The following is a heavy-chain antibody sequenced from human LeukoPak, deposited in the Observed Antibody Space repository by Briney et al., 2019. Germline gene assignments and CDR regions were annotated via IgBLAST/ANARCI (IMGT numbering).Heavy chain of an antibody. J-gene: IGHJ4*02. CDR1: GGSISSYY. CDR3: ARQRYCSGGSCYAFDY. D-gene: IGHD2-15*01. Sequence: SETLSLTCTVSGGSISSYYWSWTRQPPGKGLEWIGYIYYSGSTNYNPSLKSRVTISVDTSKNQFSLKLSSVTAADTAVYYCARQRYCSGGSCYAFDYWGQGTLVTVSS. V-gene: IGHV4-59*08. CDR2: IYYSGST.